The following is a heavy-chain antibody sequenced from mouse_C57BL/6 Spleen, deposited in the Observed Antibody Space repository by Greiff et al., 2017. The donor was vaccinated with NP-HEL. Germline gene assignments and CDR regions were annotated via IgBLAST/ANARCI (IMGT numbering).Heavy chain of an antibody. D-gene: IGHD2-1*01. CDR3: ARKNYGNYAGFDD. CDR2: IYPRSGNT. CDR1: GYTFTSYG. J-gene: IGHJ2*01. V-gene: IGHV1-81*01. Sequence: VKLMESGAELARPGASVKLSCKASGYTFTSYGISWVKQRTGQGLEWIGEIYPRSGNTYYNEKFKGKATLTADKSSSTAYMELRSLTSEDSAVYFCARKNYGNYAGFDDWGQGTTLTVSS.